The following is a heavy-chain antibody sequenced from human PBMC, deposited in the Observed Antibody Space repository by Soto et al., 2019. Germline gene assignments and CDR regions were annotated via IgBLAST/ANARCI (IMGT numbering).Heavy chain of an antibody. CDR2: IYYSGST. D-gene: IGHD2-8*02. J-gene: IGHJ4*02. V-gene: IGHV4-59*12. CDR3: ARDDPFESGYIDY. CDR1: GGSIINYY. Sequence: SETLSLTCTVSGGSIINYYCSWIRQTPGKGLEWIGYIYYSGSTNYNPSLKSRVTISVDTSKNQFSLKLSSVTAADTAVYYCARDDPFESGYIDYWGQGTLVTVS.